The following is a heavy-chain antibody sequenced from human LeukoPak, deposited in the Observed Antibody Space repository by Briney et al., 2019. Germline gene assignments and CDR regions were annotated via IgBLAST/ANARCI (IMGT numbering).Heavy chain of an antibody. CDR2: IYPGDSDS. J-gene: IGHJ4*02. CDR3: ARHQIGVRVGPPEF. V-gene: IGHV5-51*01. Sequence: GESLKISCKGSGYSFTNYWIGWVRQMPGKGLEWMEIIYPGDSDSTYSPSFQGQVIISADKSISTAYLQWSNLKASDTAMYYCARHQIGVRVGPPEFWGQGTLVTVSS. CDR1: GYSFTNYW. D-gene: IGHD1-26*01.